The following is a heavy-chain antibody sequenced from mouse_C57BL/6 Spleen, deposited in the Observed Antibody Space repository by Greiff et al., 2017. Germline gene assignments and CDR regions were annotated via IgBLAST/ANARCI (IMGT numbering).Heavy chain of an antibody. Sequence: VQLQQSGPELVKPGASVKISCKASGYAFSSSWMNWVKQRPGKGLEWIGRIYPGDGDTNYNGKFKGKATLTADKSSSTAYMQLSSLTSEDSAVYCCARGVGLLLDYWGQGTTLTVSS. CDR1: GYAFSSSW. J-gene: IGHJ2*01. CDR2: IYPGDGDT. D-gene: IGHD2-3*01. CDR3: ARGVGLLLDY. V-gene: IGHV1-82*01.